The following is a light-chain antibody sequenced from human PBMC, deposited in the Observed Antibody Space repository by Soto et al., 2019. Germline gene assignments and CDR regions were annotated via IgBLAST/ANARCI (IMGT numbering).Light chain of an antibody. CDR3: QHYGSSTMYT. CDR2: GAS. J-gene: IGKJ2*01. CDR1: QSIRTS. Sequence: IVLTQSPDTLSLSPGERATLSCRASQSIRTSLVWHQQKFGQAPRLLIYGASSRATGIPDRFSGSGSGTDFTLTISRLEPEDFAVYYCQHYGSSTMYTFGQGTKLEIK. V-gene: IGKV3-20*01.